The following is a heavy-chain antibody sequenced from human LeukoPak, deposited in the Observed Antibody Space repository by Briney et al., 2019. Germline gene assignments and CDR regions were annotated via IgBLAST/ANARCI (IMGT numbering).Heavy chain of an antibody. J-gene: IGHJ4*02. CDR2: ISYDGSNK. V-gene: IGHV3-30-3*01. Sequence: GGSLRLSCAASGFTFSSYAMHWVRQAPGKGLEWVAVISYDGSNKYYADSVKGRFTISRDNSKSTLYLQMNSLRAEDTAVYYCAKERPELALFDYWGQGTLVTVSS. CDR1: GFTFSSYA. CDR3: AKERPELALFDY. D-gene: IGHD1-14*01.